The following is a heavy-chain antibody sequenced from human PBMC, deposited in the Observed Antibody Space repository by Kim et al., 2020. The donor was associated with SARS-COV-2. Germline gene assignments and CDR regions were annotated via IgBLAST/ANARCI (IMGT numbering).Heavy chain of an antibody. J-gene: IGHJ4*02. CDR1: GYTFTSYY. CDR2: INPSGGST. V-gene: IGHV1-46*01. D-gene: IGHD1-26*01. CDR3: AKNARVGAGSWVYFDY. Sequence: ASVKVSCKASGYTFTSYYMHWVRQAPGQGLEWMGIINPSGGSTSYAQKFQGRVTMTRDTSTSTVYMELSSLRSEDTAVYYCAKNARVGAGSWVYFDYWGQGTLVTVSS.